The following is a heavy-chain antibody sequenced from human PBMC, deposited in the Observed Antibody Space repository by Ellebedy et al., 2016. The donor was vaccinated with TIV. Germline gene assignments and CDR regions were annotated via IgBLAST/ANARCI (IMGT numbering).Heavy chain of an antibody. CDR2: IYPGDSDT. D-gene: IGHD2-2*01. Sequence: PGGSLRLSCKGSGYNFPNYWIAWVRQLPGKGLEWMGIIYPGDSDTRYSPSFQGQVTISVDKSISTAYLQWSSLKASDTAMYYCARDYCSSTSCARGFDYWGQGTLVTVSS. CDR3: ARDYCSSTSCARGFDY. CDR1: GYNFPNYW. V-gene: IGHV5-51*01. J-gene: IGHJ4*02.